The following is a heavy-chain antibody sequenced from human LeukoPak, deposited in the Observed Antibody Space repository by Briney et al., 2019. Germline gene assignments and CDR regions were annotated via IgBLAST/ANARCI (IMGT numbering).Heavy chain of an antibody. Sequence: ASVKVSCKASGYTFTRSGITWVRQATGQGLEWMGWMNPNSGNTGYAQKFQGRVTMTRNTSISTAYMELSSLRSEDTAVYYCARGPLWELLRYWGQGTLVTVSS. V-gene: IGHV1-8*01. D-gene: IGHD1-26*01. CDR1: GYTFTRSG. J-gene: IGHJ4*02. CDR2: MNPNSGNT. CDR3: ARGPLWELLRY.